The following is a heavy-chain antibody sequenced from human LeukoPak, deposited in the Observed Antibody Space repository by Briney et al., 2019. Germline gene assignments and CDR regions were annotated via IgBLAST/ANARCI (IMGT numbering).Heavy chain of an antibody. J-gene: IGHJ4*02. V-gene: IGHV3-7*01. CDR2: IKQDGSEK. Sequence: GGSLRLSCAASGFTFSSYWMSWVRQAPGKGLEWVANIKQDGSEKYYVDSVKGRFTISRDNAKNSLYLQMNSLRAEDTAVYYCARALRRGYPSYYFDYWGQGTLVTVSS. CDR1: GFTFSSYW. CDR3: ARALRRGYPSYYFDY. D-gene: IGHD2-15*01.